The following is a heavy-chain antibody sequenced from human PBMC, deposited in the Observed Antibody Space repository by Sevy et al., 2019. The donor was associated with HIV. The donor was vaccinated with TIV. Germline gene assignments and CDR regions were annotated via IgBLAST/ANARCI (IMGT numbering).Heavy chain of an antibody. D-gene: IGHD4-17*01. V-gene: IGHV5-51*01. J-gene: IGHJ5*02. CDR1: GYIFAHYW. CDR2: VYPGDSDT. Sequence: GESLKISCTASGYIFAHYWIGWVRHMPGKGLEWVGMVYPGDSDTRYSPSFEGHVAISADKSTNTAYLQTSVLKASDTAIYYCATTLTTYPYFFQSWGQGTPVTVSS. CDR3: ATTLTTYPYFFQS.